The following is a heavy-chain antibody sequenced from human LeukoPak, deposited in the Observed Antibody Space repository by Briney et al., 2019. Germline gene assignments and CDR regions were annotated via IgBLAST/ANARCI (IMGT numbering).Heavy chain of an antibody. Sequence: SSETLSLTCAVYGGSFSGYYWSWIRQPPGKGLEWIGEINHSGSTNYNPSLKSRVTISVDTSKNQFSLKLSSVTAADTAVYYCARGQAENELDYYFDYWGQGTLVTVSS. D-gene: IGHD1-26*01. CDR2: INHSGST. V-gene: IGHV4-34*01. J-gene: IGHJ4*02. CDR3: ARGQAENELDYYFDY. CDR1: GGSFSGYY.